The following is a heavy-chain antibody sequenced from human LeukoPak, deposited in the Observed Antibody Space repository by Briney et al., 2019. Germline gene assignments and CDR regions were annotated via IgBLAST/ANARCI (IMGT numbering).Heavy chain of an antibody. D-gene: IGHD3-3*01. CDR3: ARPHFGTYYYYMDV. V-gene: IGHV4-34*01. Sequence: SGTLSLTCAVYGGSFSGYYWSWIRQPPGKGLEWIGEINHSGSTNYNPSLKSRVTISVDTSKNQFSLKLSSVTAADTAVYYCARPHFGTYYYYMDVWGKGTTVTVSS. J-gene: IGHJ6*03. CDR2: INHSGST. CDR1: GGSFSGYY.